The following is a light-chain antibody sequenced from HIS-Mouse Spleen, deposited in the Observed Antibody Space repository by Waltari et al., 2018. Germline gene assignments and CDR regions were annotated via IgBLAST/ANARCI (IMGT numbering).Light chain of an antibody. V-gene: IGKV1-5*03. J-gene: IGKJ2*01. Sequence: DIQMTQSPSTLSASVGDRVTITCRPSQSISSWLAWYQQKPGKAPKLLIYKASSLESGVPSRFSGNGSGTEFTLTISSLQPDDFATYYCQQYNSYSYTFGQGTKLEIK. CDR1: QSISSW. CDR2: KAS. CDR3: QQYNSYSYT.